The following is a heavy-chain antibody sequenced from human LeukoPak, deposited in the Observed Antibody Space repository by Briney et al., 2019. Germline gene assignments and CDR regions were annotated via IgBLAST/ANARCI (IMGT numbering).Heavy chain of an antibody. CDR1: GFTFSDYN. J-gene: IGHJ4*02. V-gene: IGHV3-11*04. CDR3: AKGHSNWYFFDY. CDR2: ISRSGSTK. D-gene: IGHD6-13*01. Sequence: GGSLRLSCAASGFTFSDYNMRWIRQAPGKGLEWVSSISRSGSTKYYADSVKGRFTISRDNSKNTLYLQMNSLRTEDTAVFYCAKGHSNWYFFDYWGQGTLVTVSS.